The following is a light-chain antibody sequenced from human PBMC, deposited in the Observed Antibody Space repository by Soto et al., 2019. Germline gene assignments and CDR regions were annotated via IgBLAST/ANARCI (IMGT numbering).Light chain of an antibody. CDR1: QTVNSY. CDR3: QQSYSTPIYT. CDR2: SAS. Sequence: DIQMTQSPSSLSASIGDTVTITCRASQTVNSYLNWYQQKPGEAPKLLIYSASTLQNGVPSRFARSGSGTLFTLTISSLQPEDFAVYYCQQSYSTPIYTFGQGTWLDLK. V-gene: IGKV1-39*01. J-gene: IGKJ2*01.